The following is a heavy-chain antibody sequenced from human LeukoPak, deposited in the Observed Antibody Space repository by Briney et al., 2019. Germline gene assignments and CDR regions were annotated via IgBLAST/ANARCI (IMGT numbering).Heavy chain of an antibody. CDR3: ARVYSSSSYGFDY. J-gene: IGHJ4*02. CDR1: GGSFSGYY. D-gene: IGHD6-6*01. Sequence: PSETLSLTCAVYGGSFSGYYWSWIRQPPGKELEWIGEINHSGSTNYNPSLKSRVTISVDTSKNQFSLKLSSVTAADTAVYYCARVYSSSSYGFDYWGQGTLVTVSS. CDR2: INHSGST. V-gene: IGHV4-34*01.